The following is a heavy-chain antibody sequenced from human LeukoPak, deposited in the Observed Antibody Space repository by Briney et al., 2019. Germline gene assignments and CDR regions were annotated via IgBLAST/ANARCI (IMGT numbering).Heavy chain of an antibody. D-gene: IGHD3-22*01. CDR2: MYYSGST. CDR3: ARHIHYYDTNPSFDI. J-gene: IGHJ3*02. Sequence: SETLSLTCSLSGVTISGHYYSWIPQPPGKGLEWIGYMYYSGSTKYNPSLKSRVATSVDTSKNQFSLKLSSVTAADTAVYYCARHIHYYDTNPSFDIWGQGTMVTVSS. CDR1: GVTISGHY. V-gene: IGHV4-59*08.